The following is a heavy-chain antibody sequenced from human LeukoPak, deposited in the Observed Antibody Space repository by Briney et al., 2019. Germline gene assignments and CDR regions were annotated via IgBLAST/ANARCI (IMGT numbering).Heavy chain of an antibody. Sequence: AGGSLRLSCAASGFTFSSEWMHWVRQAPGRGLVWISHIDGNGRTTNYGDSVRGRFTVSRDNAKNTLYLQMNSLRAEDTAVYYCARDGRWLAEGAFDIWGQGTMVTVSS. J-gene: IGHJ3*02. CDR1: GFTFSSEW. V-gene: IGHV3-74*01. CDR2: IDGNGRTT. CDR3: ARDGRWLAEGAFDI. D-gene: IGHD6-19*01.